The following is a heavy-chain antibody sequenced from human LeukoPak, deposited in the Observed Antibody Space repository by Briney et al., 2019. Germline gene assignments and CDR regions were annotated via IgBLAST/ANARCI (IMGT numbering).Heavy chain of an antibody. D-gene: IGHD3-10*01. CDR1: GFTVSANY. V-gene: IGHV3-30-3*01. J-gene: IGHJ6*04. CDR3: ARVDRWFWELYGKVMDV. CDR2: ISYDGSNK. Sequence: GGSLRLSCAASGFTVSANYMRWVRQAPGKGLEWVAVISYDGSNKYYADSVKGRFTISRDNSKNTLYLQMNSLRAEDTAVYYCARVDRWFWELYGKVMDVWGKGTTVTVSS.